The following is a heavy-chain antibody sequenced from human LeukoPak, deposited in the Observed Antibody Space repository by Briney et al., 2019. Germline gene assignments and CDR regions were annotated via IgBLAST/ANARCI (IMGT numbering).Heavy chain of an antibody. J-gene: IGHJ3*02. CDR3: ASGGSTGYSSGWYGLGAFDI. CDR2: IYYSGST. D-gene: IGHD6-19*01. V-gene: IGHV4-59*01. CDR1: GGSISSYY. Sequence: PETLSLTCTVSGGSISSYYWSWIRQPPGKGLEWIGYIYYSGSTNYNPSLKSRVTISVDTSKNQFSLKLSSVTAADTAVYYCASGGSTGYSSGWYGLGAFDIWAKGQWSPSLQ.